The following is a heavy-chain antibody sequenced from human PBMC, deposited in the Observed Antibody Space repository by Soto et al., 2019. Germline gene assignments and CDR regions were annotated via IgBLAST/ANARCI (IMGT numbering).Heavy chain of an antibody. D-gene: IGHD5-18*01. V-gene: IGHV3-7*01. CDR3: ARDRAMEDY. J-gene: IGHJ4*02. CDR1: GFTFSNYW. Sequence: HPGGSLRLSCAASGFTFSNYWMNWVRQAPGKGLEWVANINQDGSERNYVDSVKGRFTISRDNAKNSVYLQMNSLRAEDTAVYYCARDRAMEDYWGQGTLVTVSS. CDR2: INQDGSER.